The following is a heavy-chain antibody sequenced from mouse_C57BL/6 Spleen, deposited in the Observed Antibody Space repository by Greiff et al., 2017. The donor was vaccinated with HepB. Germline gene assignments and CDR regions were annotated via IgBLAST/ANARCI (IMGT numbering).Heavy chain of an antibody. J-gene: IGHJ4*01. D-gene: IGHD2-5*01. CDR1: GFTFSSYT. V-gene: IGHV5-9*01. CDR2: ISGGGGNT. Sequence: EVQGVESGGGLVKPGGSLKLSCAASGFTFSSYTMSWVRQTPEKRLEWVATISGGGGNTYYPDSVKGRFTISRDNAKNTLYLQMSSLGSEDTALYYCARPGHSNYDYYAMDYWGQGTSVTVSS. CDR3: ARPGHSNYDYYAMDY.